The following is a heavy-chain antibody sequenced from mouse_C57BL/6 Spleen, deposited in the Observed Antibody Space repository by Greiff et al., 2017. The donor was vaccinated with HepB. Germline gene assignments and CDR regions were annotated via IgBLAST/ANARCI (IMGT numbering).Heavy chain of an antibody. CDR1: GFTFSDYG. Sequence: EVQLQQSGGGLVKPGGSLKLSCAASGFTFSDYGMHWVRQAPEKGLEWVAYISSGSSTIYYADTVKGRFTISRDNAKNTLFLQMTSLRSEDTAMYYCARPGGSHYYAMDYWGQGTSVTVSS. V-gene: IGHV5-17*01. CDR2: ISSGSSTI. J-gene: IGHJ4*01. D-gene: IGHD1-1*01. CDR3: ARPGGSHYYAMDY.